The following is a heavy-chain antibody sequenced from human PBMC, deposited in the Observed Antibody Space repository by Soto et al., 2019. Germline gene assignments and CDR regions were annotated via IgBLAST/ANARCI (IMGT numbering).Heavy chain of an antibody. CDR2: IWYDGSNK. V-gene: IGHV3-33*01. D-gene: IGHD3-10*01. CDR1: GFTFSSYG. Sequence: GGSLRLSCAASGFTFSSYGMHWVRQAPGKGLEWVAVIWYDGSNKYYADSVKGRFTISRDNSKNTLYLQMNSLRAEDTAVYYCAREWVATIFRAFDIWGQGTMVTVSS. CDR3: AREWVATIFRAFDI. J-gene: IGHJ3*02.